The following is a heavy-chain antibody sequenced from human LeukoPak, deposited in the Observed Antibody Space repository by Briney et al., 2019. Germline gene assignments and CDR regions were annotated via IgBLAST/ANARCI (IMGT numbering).Heavy chain of an antibody. Sequence: SVRVSCKASGGTFSSYAISWVRQAPGQGLEWMGGIIPIFGTANYAQKFQGRVTITADESTSTAYMELSSLRSEDTAVYYCASGTTVANYYYMDVWGKGTTVTVSS. CDR1: GGTFSSYA. CDR2: IIPIFGTA. V-gene: IGHV1-69*13. CDR3: ASGTTVANYYYMDV. D-gene: IGHD4-23*01. J-gene: IGHJ6*03.